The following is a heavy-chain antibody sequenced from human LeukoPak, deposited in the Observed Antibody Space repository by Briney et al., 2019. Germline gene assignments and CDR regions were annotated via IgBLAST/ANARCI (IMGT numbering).Heavy chain of an antibody. CDR2: IYPDDSDT. CDR1: GYTFTNYW. Sequence: EESLKISCEASGYTFTNYWIGWVRQMPGKGLEWMGIIYPDDSDTKYSPSFQGQVTISADKSISTAYLQWSSLKAADTAMYYCARSRDSSGYYYLIWGQGTLVTVSS. V-gene: IGHV5-51*01. CDR3: ARSRDSSGYYYLI. D-gene: IGHD3-22*01. J-gene: IGHJ4*02.